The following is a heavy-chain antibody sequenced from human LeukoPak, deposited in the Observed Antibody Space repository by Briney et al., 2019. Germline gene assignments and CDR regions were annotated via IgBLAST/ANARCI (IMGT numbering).Heavy chain of an antibody. CDR2: IYYSGST. CDR1: GGSISSSSYY. Sequence: SETLSLTCTVSGGSISSSSYYWGWIRQPPGKGLEWIGSIYYSGSTYYNPSLKSRVTTSVDTSKNQFSLKLSSVTAADTAVYYCARVLYCSSTSCYSPLSMGTTNWFDPWGQGTLVTVSS. D-gene: IGHD2-2*02. J-gene: IGHJ5*02. CDR3: ARVLYCSSTSCYSPLSMGTTNWFDP. V-gene: IGHV4-39*01.